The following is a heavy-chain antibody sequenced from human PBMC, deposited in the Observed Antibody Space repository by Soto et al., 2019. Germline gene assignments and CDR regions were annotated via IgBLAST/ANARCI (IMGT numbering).Heavy chain of an antibody. CDR2: IAYDGSNK. Sequence: QVQLVESGGGVVQPGRSLRLSCAASGFTFSTYGMHWVRQAPGKGLEGVAVIAYDGSNKYYADSVKGRFTISRDNSKNTLYLQMNSLRAEDTAVYYCAKGRYSSGWADAFDLWGQGTMVTVSS. CDR1: GFTFSTYG. V-gene: IGHV3-30*18. D-gene: IGHD6-19*01. J-gene: IGHJ3*01. CDR3: AKGRYSSGWADAFDL.